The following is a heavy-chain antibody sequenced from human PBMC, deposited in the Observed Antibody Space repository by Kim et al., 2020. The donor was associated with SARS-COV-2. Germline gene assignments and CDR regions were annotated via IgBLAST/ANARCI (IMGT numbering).Heavy chain of an antibody. CDR2: INPSEGGT. V-gene: IGHV1-46*01. J-gene: IGHJ5*02. D-gene: IGHD2-2*01. CDR1: GYTFTNNH. Sequence: ASVKVSCKASGYTFTNNHLHWVRQAPGQGLEWMGIINPSEGGTNYAQKFQGRVTMTRDTSTSTGYMELSSLTSEDTAIYYCARDMVILPAAGAGDWFDPWGQGTLVTVSS. CDR3: ARDMVILPAAGAGDWFDP.